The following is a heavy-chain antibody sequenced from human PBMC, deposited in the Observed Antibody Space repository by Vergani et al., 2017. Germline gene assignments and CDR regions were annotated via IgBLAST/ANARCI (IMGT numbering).Heavy chain of an antibody. CDR2: SNTNTGNP. CDR3: ARKYRPGGGRRGSMDY. D-gene: IGHD3-16*01. Sequence: QVQLVHSGSELKKPGASVKVSCKASGYTLTSYAMNWVRQAPGQGLEWMGWSNTNTGNPTYAQGFTVRFVFSLDTSVSTAYLQISSLKAKDTAVYYCARKYRPGGGRRGSMDYWGQGTLVTVSS. CDR1: GYTLTSYA. J-gene: IGHJ4*02. V-gene: IGHV7-4-1*02.